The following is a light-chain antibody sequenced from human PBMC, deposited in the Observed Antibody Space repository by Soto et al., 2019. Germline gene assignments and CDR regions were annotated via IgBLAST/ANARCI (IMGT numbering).Light chain of an antibody. CDR3: QQRSNWRGT. V-gene: IGKV3-11*01. CDR1: QSVGSIY. Sequence: EIGLTQSPATLSLSPGERATLSCRASQSVGSIYLAWYQQKPGQAPRLLIHGASNRATGIPARFSGSGSGTDFTLTISSLEPEDFAVYYCQQRSNWRGTFGQGTRLAI. CDR2: GAS. J-gene: IGKJ5*01.